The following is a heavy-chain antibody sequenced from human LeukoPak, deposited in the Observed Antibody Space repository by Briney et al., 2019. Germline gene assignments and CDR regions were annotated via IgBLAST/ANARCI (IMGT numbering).Heavy chain of an antibody. CDR1: GFTFSSYG. Sequence: GGSLRLSCAASGFTFSSYGMHWVRQAPGKGLEWVAVISYDGSNKYYADSVKGRFTISRDNSKNTLYLQMNSLRAEDTAVYYCAKDYYYYGMDVWGQETTVTVSS. V-gene: IGHV3-30*18. CDR3: AKDYYYYGMDV. J-gene: IGHJ6*02. CDR2: ISYDGSNK.